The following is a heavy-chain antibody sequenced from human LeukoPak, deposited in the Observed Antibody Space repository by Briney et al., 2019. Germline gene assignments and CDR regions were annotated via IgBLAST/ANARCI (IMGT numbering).Heavy chain of an antibody. CDR3: ARDAYSGYGLPFVY. Sequence: GGSLRLSCAASGFTFSSYGMHWVRQAPGKGLEWVAVIWYDGGNKYYADSVKGRFTISRDNSKNTLYLQMNSLRAEDTAVYYCARDAYSGYGLPFVYWGQGTLVTVSS. CDR2: IWYDGGNK. CDR1: GFTFSSYG. V-gene: IGHV3-33*01. D-gene: IGHD5-12*01. J-gene: IGHJ4*02.